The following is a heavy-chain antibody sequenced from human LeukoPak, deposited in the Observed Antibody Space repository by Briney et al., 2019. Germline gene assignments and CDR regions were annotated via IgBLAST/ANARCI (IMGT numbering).Heavy chain of an antibody. Sequence: GGSLRLSCAASGFTFMTYSMNWVRQAPGKGLEWVSSMSGSSSYIYYADSVKGRFTISRDNAKNSLSLQMNSLRAEDTAVYYCARTPSSEQQLSFDNWGQGTLVTVSS. CDR2: MSGSSSYI. V-gene: IGHV3-21*01. D-gene: IGHD6-13*01. CDR3: ARTPSSEQQLSFDN. CDR1: GFTFMTYS. J-gene: IGHJ4*02.